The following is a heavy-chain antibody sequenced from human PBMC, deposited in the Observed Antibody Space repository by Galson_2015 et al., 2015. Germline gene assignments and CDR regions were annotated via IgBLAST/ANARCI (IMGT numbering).Heavy chain of an antibody. D-gene: IGHD6-13*01. J-gene: IGHJ4*02. Sequence: SLRLSCAASGFTISSHVMHWVRQAPGKGLEWVALISSDGNKKYNADSVKGRVTISRDNSQNTVYLQMNSLTPEDTAVYFCARAMYSSSWYGFDYWGQGTLVTVSS. CDR1: GFTISSHV. CDR3: ARAMYSSSWYGFDY. CDR2: ISSDGNKK. V-gene: IGHV3-30-3*01.